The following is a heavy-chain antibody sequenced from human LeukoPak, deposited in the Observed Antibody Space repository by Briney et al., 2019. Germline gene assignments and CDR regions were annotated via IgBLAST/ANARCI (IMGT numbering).Heavy chain of an antibody. Sequence: PGGSLRLSCSASGFTFSSFATHWVRQAPGKGLEYVAAISRNGGSTYYADSVKGRFTISRDNSKSTLYLQMSSLRAEDTAVYLCVKDLRSDFMGVLSRYLSYWGQGTLVTVSS. J-gene: IGHJ4*02. CDR1: GFTFSSFA. CDR3: VKDLRSDFMGVLSRYLSY. V-gene: IGHV3-64D*09. D-gene: IGHD2/OR15-2a*01. CDR2: ISRNGGST.